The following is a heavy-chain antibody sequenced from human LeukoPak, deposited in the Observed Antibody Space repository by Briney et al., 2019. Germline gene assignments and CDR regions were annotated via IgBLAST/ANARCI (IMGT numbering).Heavy chain of an antibody. V-gene: IGHV3-30-3*01. J-gene: IGHJ4*02. D-gene: IGHD3-10*01. CDR2: ISYDGSNK. CDR3: ARSPLMGSIDY. Sequence: SGRSLRLSCAASGFTFSSYAMHWVRQAAGKGLEWVVVISYDGSNKYYADSVKGRFTISRDNSKNTLYLQMNSLRAEDTAVYYCARSPLMGSIDYWGQGTLVTVSS. CDR1: GFTFSSYA.